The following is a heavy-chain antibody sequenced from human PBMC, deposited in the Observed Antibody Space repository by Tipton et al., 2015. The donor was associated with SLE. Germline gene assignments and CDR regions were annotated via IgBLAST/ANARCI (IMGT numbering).Heavy chain of an antibody. V-gene: IGHV3-30*18. D-gene: IGHD6-13*01. CDR3: AKDLRRRFGSWFYYYYGMDV. CDR2: ISYDGRNK. CDR1: GFTFSNFG. Sequence: QVQLVQSGGGVVQPGRSLRLSCAASGFTFSNFGMHWVRQAPGKGLEWVALISYDGRNKYSADSVKGRFTISRDNSKNTLYLQMNSLRPEDTAVYYCAKDLRRRFGSWFYYYYGMDVWGQGTTVTVSS. J-gene: IGHJ6*02.